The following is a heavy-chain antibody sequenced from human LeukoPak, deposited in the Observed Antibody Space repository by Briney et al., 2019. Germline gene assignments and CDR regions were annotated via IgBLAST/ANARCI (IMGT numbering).Heavy chain of an antibody. Sequence: GGSLRLSCAASGFTLSSYAMTWVRQAPGKGLEWVSVVIGSADNTYYAGSVKGRFTISRDNFKNTLYLQMNGLRAEDTAVYYCAKYSSGHSYNGLDVWGQGTTVTVSS. D-gene: IGHD2-15*01. CDR1: GFTLSSYA. V-gene: IGHV3-23*01. CDR2: VIGSADNT. CDR3: AKYSSGHSYNGLDV. J-gene: IGHJ6*02.